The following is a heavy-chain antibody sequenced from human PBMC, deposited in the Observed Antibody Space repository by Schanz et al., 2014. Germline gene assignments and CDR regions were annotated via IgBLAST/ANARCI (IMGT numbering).Heavy chain of an antibody. V-gene: IGHV1-18*01. Sequence: QILLVQPGPEVKKPGASVTVSCKASGYDFHIYAYSWVRQAPGQGPEWIGWISGYTGDTKYAQKFQHRVNMTTDRTTSTVYMELRSLRFDDTAVYFCARDNGRSPAANSFDYWGPGRLVTVSS. CDR3: ARDNGRSPAANSFDY. CDR2: ISGYTGDT. J-gene: IGHJ4*02. D-gene: IGHD1-26*01. CDR1: GYDFHIYA.